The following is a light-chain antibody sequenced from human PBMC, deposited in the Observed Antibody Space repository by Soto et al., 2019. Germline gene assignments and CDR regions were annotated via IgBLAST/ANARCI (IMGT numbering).Light chain of an antibody. Sequence: QSALTQPPSASGSPGQSVTISCTGTSSDVGGYNFVAWYQQHPGKAPKLMISEVSKRPSGVPDRFSGSKSGNTASLTVSGLQAEDEADYYCSSYAGSNILVFGTGTKLTVL. V-gene: IGLV2-8*01. CDR2: EVS. CDR3: SSYAGSNILV. J-gene: IGLJ1*01. CDR1: SSDVGGYNF.